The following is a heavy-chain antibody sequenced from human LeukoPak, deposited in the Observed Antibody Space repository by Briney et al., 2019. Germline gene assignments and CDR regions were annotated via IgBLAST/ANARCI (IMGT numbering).Heavy chain of an antibody. CDR1: GGSISSSSYY. J-gene: IGHJ5*02. D-gene: IGHD2-2*01. CDR3: ARGKGYCSSTSCQRITYNWFDP. CDR2: IYYSGST. V-gene: IGHV4-39*01. Sequence: PSETLSLTCTVSGGSISSSSYYWGWIRQPPGKGLEWIGSIYYSGSTYYNPSLKSRVTISVDASKNQFSLKLSSVTAADTAVYYCARGKGYCSSTSCQRITYNWFDPWGQGTLVTVSS.